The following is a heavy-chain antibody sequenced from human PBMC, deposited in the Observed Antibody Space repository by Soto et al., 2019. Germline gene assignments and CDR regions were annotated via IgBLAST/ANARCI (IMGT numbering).Heavy chain of an antibody. D-gene: IGHD3-10*01. J-gene: IGHJ6*02. CDR1: GFIFSSFW. V-gene: IGHV3-74*03. Sequence: EVRLEEAGGGFVQPGGSLRVSCSGSGFIFSSFWMHWVRQGPGKGLEWVSRINGDGASLAYAESVKGRFSISRDNVKNTLHLQMNSLGVDDTAVYFCAREGSLGLDVWGRGTTVTFSS. CDR2: INGDGASL. CDR3: AREGSLGLDV.